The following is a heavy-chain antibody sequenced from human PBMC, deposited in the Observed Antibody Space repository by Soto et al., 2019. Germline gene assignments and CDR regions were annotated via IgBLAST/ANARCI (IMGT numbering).Heavy chain of an antibody. CDR1: GFTVSHKY. D-gene: IGHD1-26*01. CDR3: ARDCCSGNHFAH. V-gene: IGHV3-53*01. CDR2: IYSDGRT. J-gene: IGHJ4*02. Sequence: GGSLRLSCAASGFTVSHKYMSWVRQAPGKGLEWVSAIYSDGRTYYADSVKGRFSISRGISKDTVYLQMDSLGSEDTAIYYCARDCCSGNHFAHWGQGTLVTVSS.